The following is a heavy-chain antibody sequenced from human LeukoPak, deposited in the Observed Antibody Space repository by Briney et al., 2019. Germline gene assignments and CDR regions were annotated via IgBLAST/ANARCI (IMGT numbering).Heavy chain of an antibody. CDR1: GFTFSNYA. CDR3: AKDSAAVGGHDFDY. CDR2: ISGDATYT. J-gene: IGHJ4*02. D-gene: IGHD1-26*01. V-gene: IGHV3-23*01. Sequence: GGSLRLSCAASGFTFSNYAMSWVRQAPGKGLEWVSAISGDATYTFYAESVKGRFTISRDNSKNTLYVQMNGLRAEDTAVYYCAKDSAAVGGHDFDYWGQGTLVTVSS.